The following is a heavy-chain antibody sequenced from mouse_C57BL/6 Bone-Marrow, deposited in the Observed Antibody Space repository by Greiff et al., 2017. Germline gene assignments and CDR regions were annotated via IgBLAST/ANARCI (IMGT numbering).Heavy chain of an antibody. Sequence: VKVVESGGGLVKPGGSLKLSCAASGFTFSSYAMSWVRQTPEKRLEWVATISDGGSYTYYPDNVKGRFTISRDNAKNNLYLQMSHLKSEDTAMYYCARAAVVPFDYWGQGTTLTVSS. CDR2: ISDGGSYT. D-gene: IGHD1-1*01. J-gene: IGHJ2*01. CDR1: GFTFSSYA. V-gene: IGHV5-4*03. CDR3: ARAAVVPFDY.